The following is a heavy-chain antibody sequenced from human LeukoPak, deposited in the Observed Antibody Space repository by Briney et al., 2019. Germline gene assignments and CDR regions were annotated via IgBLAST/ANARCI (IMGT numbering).Heavy chain of an antibody. V-gene: IGHV4-31*03. CDR2: SYYSGST. Sequence: SQTLSLTCTVSGGSISSGGYYWSWTRQPPGKGMEWIGCSYYSGSTYYNPSLKSRVTISVDTSKNQFSLKLSSVTAAGTAVYYCVRGVHWFDPWGQGTLVTVSS. CDR1: GGSISSGGYY. D-gene: IGHD2-8*01. CDR3: VRGVHWFDP. J-gene: IGHJ5*02.